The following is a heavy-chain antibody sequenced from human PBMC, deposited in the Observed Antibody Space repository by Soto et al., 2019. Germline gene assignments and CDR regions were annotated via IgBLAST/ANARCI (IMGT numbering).Heavy chain of an antibody. V-gene: IGHV4-39*01. CDR2: IYYSGST. D-gene: IGHD6-13*01. CDR3: ARTSKKSYSSSWYPPYYFDY. Sequence: QLQLQESGPGLVKPSETLSLTCTVSGGSISSSSYYWGWIRQPPGKGLEWMGSIYYSGSTSSNPSLKSRVTISVDTSKNQFSLKLSSVTAADTAVYYCARTSKKSYSSSWYPPYYFDYWGQGTLVTVSS. J-gene: IGHJ4*02. CDR1: GGSISSSSYY.